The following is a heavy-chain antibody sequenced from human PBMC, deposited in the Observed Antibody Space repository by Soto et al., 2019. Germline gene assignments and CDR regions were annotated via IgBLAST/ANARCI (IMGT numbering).Heavy chain of an antibody. CDR1: GGSISSYY. V-gene: IGHV4-59*01. J-gene: IGHJ6*02. CDR2: IYYSGST. Sequence: QVQLQESGPGLVKPSETLSLTCTVSGGSISSYYWSWIRQPPGKGLEWIGYIYYSGSTNYNPSLKSRVTISVDTSKNQFSLKLSSVTAADTAVYYCARSTGYYYYGIDVWGQGTTVTVSS. CDR3: ARSTGYYYYGIDV.